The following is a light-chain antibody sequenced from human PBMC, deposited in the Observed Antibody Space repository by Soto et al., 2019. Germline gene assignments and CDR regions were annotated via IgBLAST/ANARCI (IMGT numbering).Light chain of an antibody. V-gene: IGLV2-14*03. CDR2: DVS. Sequence: QSVLTQPASMSGSPGQSITISCAGTSSDVGPYNYVSWYQQHPGKAPKLMIYDVSNRPSGVSDRFSGSKSGNTASLTISGLQAEDEADYYCCSYSRITTYVFGPGTKVTVL. CDR1: SSDVGPYNY. CDR3: CSYSRITTYV. J-gene: IGLJ1*01.